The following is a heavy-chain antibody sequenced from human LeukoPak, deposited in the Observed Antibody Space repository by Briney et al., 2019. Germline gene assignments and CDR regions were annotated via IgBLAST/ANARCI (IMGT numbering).Heavy chain of an antibody. CDR2: ISSSSSTI. CDR1: GFTFSSCS. J-gene: IGHJ4*02. CDR3: ATDPDVTYYYGSGSYYD. Sequence: PGGSLRLSCAASGFTFSSCSMNRVRQAPGKGLEWVSYISSSSSTIYYADSVKGRFTISRDNAKDSLYLQMNSLRAEDTAVYYCATDPDVTYYYGSGSYYDWGQGTLVTVSS. D-gene: IGHD3-10*01. V-gene: IGHV3-48*01.